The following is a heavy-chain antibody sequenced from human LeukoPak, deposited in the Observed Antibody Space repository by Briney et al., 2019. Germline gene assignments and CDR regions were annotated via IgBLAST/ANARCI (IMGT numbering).Heavy chain of an antibody. CDR1: GGSTSSYY. D-gene: IGHD3-9*01. Sequence: SETLSLTCTVSGGSTSSYYWSWIRQPPGKGLEWIGEINHSGSTNYNPSLKSRVTISVDTSKNQFSLKLSSVTAADTAVYYCARGHRRYFDWFPFDYWGQGTLVTVSS. CDR3: ARGHRRYFDWFPFDY. CDR2: INHSGST. V-gene: IGHV4-34*01. J-gene: IGHJ4*02.